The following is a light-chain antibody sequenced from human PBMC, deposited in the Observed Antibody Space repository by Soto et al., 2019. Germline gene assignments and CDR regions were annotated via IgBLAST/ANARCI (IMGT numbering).Light chain of an antibody. CDR1: SSDIGSYNL. CDR2: EGT. J-gene: IGLJ2*01. Sequence: QSALTQPASVSGSPGQSITISCTGSSSDIGSYNLVSWYQHHPGKAPKLMIYEGTNRPSGVSSRFSGSKSGNTASLTISGLQAEDEADYYCCSYARGSTLVFGGGTKLTVL. CDR3: CSYARGSTLV. V-gene: IGLV2-23*01.